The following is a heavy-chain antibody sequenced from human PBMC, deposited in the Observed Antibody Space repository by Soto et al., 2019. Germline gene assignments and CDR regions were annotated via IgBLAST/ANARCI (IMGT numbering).Heavy chain of an antibody. CDR1: GFSLTNGRMG. CDR2: FFSDAER. D-gene: IGHD4-17*01. V-gene: IGHV2-26*01. J-gene: IGHJ6*02. Sequence: SGPTLVNPIETLTLTCSVSGFSLTNGRMGVSWIRQPPGKALEWLAHFFSDAERSYSTSMQSRLNMYKDSSGSQVVLTVTNMAPADTATYFCARMDGDYNYYGLDVWGHGIAVTVSS. CDR3: ARMDGDYNYYGLDV.